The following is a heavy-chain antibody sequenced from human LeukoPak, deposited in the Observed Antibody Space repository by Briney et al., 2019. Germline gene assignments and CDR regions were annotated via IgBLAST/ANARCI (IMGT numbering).Heavy chain of an antibody. D-gene: IGHD6-6*01. V-gene: IGHV3-30*02. J-gene: IGHJ4*02. CDR2: IWYDGSNK. CDR1: GLKFSDYG. CDR3: VKGRLAYSSSYYFDY. Sequence: HPGGSLRLSCVASGLKFSDYGMHWVRQAPGKGLEWVAIIWYDGSNKYYADSVKGRFTISRDNSKNTLYLQMSSLRAEDTAVYYCVKGRLAYSSSYYFDYWGQGTLVTVSS.